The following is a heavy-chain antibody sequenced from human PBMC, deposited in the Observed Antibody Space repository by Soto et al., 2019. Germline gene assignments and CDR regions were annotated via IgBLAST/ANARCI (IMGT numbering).Heavy chain of an antibody. D-gene: IGHD3-3*01. J-gene: IGHJ5*02. CDR3: ARGQQGYDFLSGYYHNWFDP. V-gene: IGHV4-59*01. CDR1: GGSISSYY. Sequence: SETLSLTCTVSGGSISSYYWSWIRQPPGKGLEWIGYIYYSGSTNYNPSLKSRVTISVDTSKNQFSLKLSSVTAADTAVYYCARGQQGYDFLSGYYHNWFDPWGQGTLVTVSS. CDR2: IYYSGST.